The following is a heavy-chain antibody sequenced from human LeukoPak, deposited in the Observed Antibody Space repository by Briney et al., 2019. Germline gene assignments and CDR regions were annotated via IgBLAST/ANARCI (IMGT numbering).Heavy chain of an antibody. V-gene: IGHV4-59*01. CDR2: IYNSGST. D-gene: IGHD2-2*01. Sequence: SETLSLTCTVSGNSISSYYWSWIRQPPGKGLEWIGYIYNSGSTNYNPSLKSRDTISMDTSKNQLSLKLTSVTAADTAVYYCARGSRAPTPFPLDYWGQGTLVTVSS. CDR1: GNSISSYY. J-gene: IGHJ4*02. CDR3: ARGSRAPTPFPLDY.